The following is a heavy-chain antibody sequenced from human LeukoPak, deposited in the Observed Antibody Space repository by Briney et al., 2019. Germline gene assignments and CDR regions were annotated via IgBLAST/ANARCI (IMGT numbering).Heavy chain of an antibody. V-gene: IGHV3-48*02. J-gene: IGHJ4*02. Sequence: GGSLRLSCAASGFTFSSYGMNWVRQAPGKGLEWVSYIGSRSSAIYYADSVNGRFTISRDNAKNSLYLQMNSLRDEDTAVYYCARKTWDSSGYYCLDYWGQGTLVTVSS. CDR3: ARKTWDSSGYYCLDY. CDR2: IGSRSSAI. D-gene: IGHD3-22*01. CDR1: GFTFSSYG.